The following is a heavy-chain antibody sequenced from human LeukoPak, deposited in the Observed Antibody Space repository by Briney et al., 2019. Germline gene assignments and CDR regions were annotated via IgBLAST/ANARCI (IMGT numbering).Heavy chain of an antibody. Sequence: GGSLRLSCAASGFNFSIYVMHWVRQAPGKGLEWVAFIRYDGSNKYYADSVKGRFTISRDNSKNTLYLQMNSLRAEDTAVYYCAKAWISSGWFFDYWGQGTLVTVSS. J-gene: IGHJ4*02. CDR2: IRYDGSNK. CDR3: AKAWISSGWFFDY. D-gene: IGHD6-19*01. CDR1: GFNFSIYV. V-gene: IGHV3-30*02.